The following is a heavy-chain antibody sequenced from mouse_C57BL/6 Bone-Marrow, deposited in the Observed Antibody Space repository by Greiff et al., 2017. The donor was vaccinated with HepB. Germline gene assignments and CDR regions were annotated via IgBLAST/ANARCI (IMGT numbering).Heavy chain of an antibody. CDR2: INPNNGGT. Sequence: VQLQQSGPELVKPGASVKIPCKASGYTFTDYNMDWVKQSHGKSLEWIGDINPNNGGTNYNQKFKGKATLTVDKSSSTAYMELRSLTSEDTAVYYCARAGVWLRRGAMDDWGQGTSVTVSS. CDR3: ARAGVWLRRGAMDD. J-gene: IGHJ4*01. D-gene: IGHD2-2*01. CDR1: GYTFTDYN. V-gene: IGHV1-18*01.